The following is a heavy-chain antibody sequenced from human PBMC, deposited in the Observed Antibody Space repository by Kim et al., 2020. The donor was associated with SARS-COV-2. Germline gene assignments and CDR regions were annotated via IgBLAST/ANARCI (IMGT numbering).Heavy chain of an antibody. Sequence: GGSLRLSCAASGFTFSDYYMSWIRQAPGQGLEWVSYVKSSCSRIYYADSVKGRVTVSRDNAKNSLYPLMNSLRADDTAVYYCARDQRGGNSYSYYGLDV. CDR3: ARDQRGGNSYSYYGLDV. V-gene: IGHV3-11*01. D-gene: IGHD2-21*02. CDR2: VKSSCSRI. J-gene: IGHJ6*01. CDR1: GFTFSDYY.